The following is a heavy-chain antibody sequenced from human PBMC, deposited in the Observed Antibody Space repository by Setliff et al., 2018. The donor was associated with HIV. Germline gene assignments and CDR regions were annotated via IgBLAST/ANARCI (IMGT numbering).Heavy chain of an antibody. CDR2: INAGKGNT. J-gene: IGHJ4*02. CDR3: ARDKYYHDTSGPPLDY. Sequence: ASVKVSCKASGYTLTPYTLHWVRQAPGQRLEWMGWINAGKGNTKYSQKFQGRVTITRDTSASTAYLDLSSLRSEGTAVYYCARDKYYHDTSGPPLDYWGQGTLVTVS. V-gene: IGHV1-3*01. D-gene: IGHD3-22*01. CDR1: GYTLTPYT.